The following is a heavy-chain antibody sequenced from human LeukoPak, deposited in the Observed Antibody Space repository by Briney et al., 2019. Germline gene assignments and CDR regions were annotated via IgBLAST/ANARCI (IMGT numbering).Heavy chain of an antibody. CDR1: GFTFSSYA. D-gene: IGHD6-13*01. CDR2: ISGSGGST. CDR3: ATRGPSIAAAGSDY. J-gene: IGHJ4*02. V-gene: IGHV3-23*01. Sequence: GGSLRLSCAASGFTFSSYAMSWVRQAPGKGLEWVSAISGSGGSTYYADSVKVRFTISRDNSKNTLYLQMNSLRAEDTAVYYCATRGPSIAAAGSDYWGQGTLVTVSS.